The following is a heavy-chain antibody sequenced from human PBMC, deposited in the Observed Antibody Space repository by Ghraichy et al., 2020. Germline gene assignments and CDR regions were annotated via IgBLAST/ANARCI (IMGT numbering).Heavy chain of an antibody. Sequence: LSLTCAASGFTFSSYWMHWVRQAPGKGLVWVSRINSDGSSTSYADSVKGRFTISRDNAKNTLYLQMNSLRAEDTAVYYCARAGPDIVATTTLDYWGQGTLVTVSS. V-gene: IGHV3-74*01. D-gene: IGHD5-12*01. CDR1: GFTFSSYW. J-gene: IGHJ4*02. CDR3: ARAGPDIVATTTLDY. CDR2: INSDGSST.